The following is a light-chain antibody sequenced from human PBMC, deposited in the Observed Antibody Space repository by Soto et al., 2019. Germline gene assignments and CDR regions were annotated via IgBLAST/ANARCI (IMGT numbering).Light chain of an antibody. V-gene: IGKV1-5*01. CDR2: GAS. CDR1: QSISNW. J-gene: IGKJ1*01. CDR3: QQYNTYPWT. Sequence: DIQMTQSPFTLSASVGDRVTITCRASQSISNWLAWYQQKPGKAPKLLIYGASSLESGVPSRFSGSGSGTEFTLTISSLQPDDFATYYCQQYNTYPWTFGQGTKVDIK.